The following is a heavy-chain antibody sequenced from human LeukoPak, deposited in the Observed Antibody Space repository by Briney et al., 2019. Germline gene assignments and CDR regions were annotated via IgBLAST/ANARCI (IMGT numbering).Heavy chain of an antibody. Sequence: SETLSLTCAVYGGSFSGYYWSWIRQPPGKGLEWIGEINHSGSSKYIPSLKSRVTISVDTSKNQFSLKLSSVTAADTAVYYCARDRGSTVTIGSTSFDPWGQGTLVTVSS. D-gene: IGHD4-17*01. CDR2: INHSGSS. CDR3: ARDRGSTVTIGSTSFDP. V-gene: IGHV4-34*01. CDR1: GGSFSGYY. J-gene: IGHJ5*02.